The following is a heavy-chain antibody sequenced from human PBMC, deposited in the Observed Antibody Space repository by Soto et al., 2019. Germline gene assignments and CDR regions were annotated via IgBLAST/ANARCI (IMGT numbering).Heavy chain of an antibody. CDR1: GGTFSSYA. CDR2: IIPIFGTA. CDR3: ARDRDQLLWTLDY. V-gene: IGHV1-69*13. D-gene: IGHD2-2*01. J-gene: IGHJ4*02. Sequence: SVKVSCKASGGTFSSYAISWVRQAPGQGLEWMGGIIPIFGTANYAQKFQGRVTITADESTSTAYMELSSLRSEDTAVYYCARDRDQLLWTLDYWGQGTLVTVSS.